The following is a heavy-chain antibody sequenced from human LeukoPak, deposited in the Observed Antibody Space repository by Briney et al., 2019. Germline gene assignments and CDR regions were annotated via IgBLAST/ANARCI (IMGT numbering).Heavy chain of an antibody. Sequence: GGALRLSCAASTFTFSSYWMSWVRQAPGKGLEWVANIKQDSSEIYYVDSVKGRFTISRDNAKNSLYLQMNSLRAEDTAVYYCARERVTTIFDAFDIWGQGTMVTVSS. V-gene: IGHV3-7*01. J-gene: IGHJ3*02. CDR3: ARERVTTIFDAFDI. CDR1: TFTFSSYW. CDR2: IKQDSSEI. D-gene: IGHD5-12*01.